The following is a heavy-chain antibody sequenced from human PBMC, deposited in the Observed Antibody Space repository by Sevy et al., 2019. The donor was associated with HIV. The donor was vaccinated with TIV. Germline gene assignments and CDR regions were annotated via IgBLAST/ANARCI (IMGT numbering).Heavy chain of an antibody. D-gene: IGHD3-22*01. CDR1: GFTFSNYW. Sequence: GGSLRLSCAGSGFTFSNYWMHWVRQAPGKGLVWVSRINSDGSSTSYADSVTGRFTISRDNAKNTLYLQMNSLRAEDTAVYYCARGPYYSDTNTYFFMHYWGQGTLVTVSS. J-gene: IGHJ4*02. CDR2: INSDGSST. CDR3: ARGPYYSDTNTYFFMHY. V-gene: IGHV3-74*01.